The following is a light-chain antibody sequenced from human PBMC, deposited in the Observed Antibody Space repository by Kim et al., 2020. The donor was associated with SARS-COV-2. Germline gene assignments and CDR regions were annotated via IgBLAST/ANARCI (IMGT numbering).Light chain of an antibody. CDR3: QQSYITPWT. CDR2: AAS. V-gene: IGKV1-39*01. J-gene: IGKJ1*01. CDR1: QSINTY. Sequence: DIQMTQSPSSLSASIGDRVTITCRASQSINTYLNWYQQKPGKAPQLLIYAASTLQSGVPSTFSGSGSGTDFTLTISSLQPEDFASYYCQQSYITPWTFGQGTKVGIK.